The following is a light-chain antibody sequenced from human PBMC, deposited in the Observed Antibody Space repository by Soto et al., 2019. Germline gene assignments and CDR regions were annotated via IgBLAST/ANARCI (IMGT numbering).Light chain of an antibody. CDR2: EVS. J-gene: IGLJ1*01. V-gene: IGLV2-14*01. CDR3: SSYTSSSTPYV. Sequence: QSALTQPASVSGSPGQSITISCTGTSSDVGGYNYVSWYQQHPGKAPKLMIYEVSNRPSGVSNRFPGSKSGNTASLTISGLQAEDEADYYCSSYTSSSTPYVFGTGTKGTLL. CDR1: SSDVGGYNY.